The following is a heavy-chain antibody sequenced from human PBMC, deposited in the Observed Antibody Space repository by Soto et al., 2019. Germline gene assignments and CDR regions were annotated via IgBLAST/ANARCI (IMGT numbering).Heavy chain of an antibody. D-gene: IGHD3-3*01. CDR3: ARGGLYDFWSGSYGMDV. J-gene: IGHJ6*02. CDR2: IIPIFGTA. Sequence: SVKVSCKASGGTFSSYAISWVRQAPGQGLEWMGGIIPIFGTANYAQKFQGRVTITADESTSTAYMELSSLRSEDTAVYYCARGGLYDFWSGSYGMDVWGQGTTVTVSS. V-gene: IGHV1-69*13. CDR1: GGTFSSYA.